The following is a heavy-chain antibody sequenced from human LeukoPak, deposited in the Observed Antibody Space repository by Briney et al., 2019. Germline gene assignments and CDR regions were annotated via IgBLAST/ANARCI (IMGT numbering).Heavy chain of an antibody. J-gene: IGHJ5*02. CDR1: GGSFSGYY. CDR3: ARGLRIRVVPAAMLWFDP. D-gene: IGHD2-2*01. CDR2: INHSGGT. V-gene: IGHV4-34*01. Sequence: SETLSLTCAVYGGSFSGYYWSWIRQPPGKGLEWIGEINHSGGTNYNPSLKSRVTISVDTSKNQFSLKLSSVTAADTAVYYCARGLRIRVVPAAMLWFDPWGQGTLVTVSS.